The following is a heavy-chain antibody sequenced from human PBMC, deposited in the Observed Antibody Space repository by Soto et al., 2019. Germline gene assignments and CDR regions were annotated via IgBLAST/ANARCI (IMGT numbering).Heavy chain of an antibody. CDR3: ATARRKYYGSALKYGMDV. CDR1: GXTFSSYR. D-gene: IGHD3-10*01. J-gene: IGHJ6*02. V-gene: IGHV3-30*02. Sequence: GSLRLSCAASGXTFSSYRMHGVRQEPGKGLEWVAFIWYDGSNKYYADSVKGRFTIYRYNSKNTLYLQMNSLRAEDTAVYYCATARRKYYGSALKYGMDVWGQGTTGTVSS. CDR2: IWYDGSNK.